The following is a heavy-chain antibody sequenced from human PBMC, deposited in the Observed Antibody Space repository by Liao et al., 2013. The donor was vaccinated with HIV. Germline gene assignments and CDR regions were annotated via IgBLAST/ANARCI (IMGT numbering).Heavy chain of an antibody. V-gene: IGHV4-34*01. J-gene: IGHJ5*02. CDR2: INQSGST. D-gene: IGHD2-2*01. CDR1: GGSFSGYY. Sequence: QVQLQQWGAGLLKPSETLSLTCGVYGGSFSGYYWSWIRQPPGKGLEWIGEINQSGSTNYNPSLKSRVTISVDTSKNQFSLKLRSVTAADTAVYYCARGANTSKWFEDWFDPWGQGTLVTVSS. CDR3: ARGANTSKWFEDWFDP.